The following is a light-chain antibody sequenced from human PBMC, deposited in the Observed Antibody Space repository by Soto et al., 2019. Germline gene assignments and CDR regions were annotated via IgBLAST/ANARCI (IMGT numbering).Light chain of an antibody. Sequence: DIQMTQSPSSLSASVGDRVTITCRASQSISGYLNWYQQKPGKAPKLLIYAASSLQSGVRSRFSGRGSGTDFTLTISSLQPEDFQTYYCQKSNSTPRTFGQGTKV. CDR1: QSISGY. CDR3: QKSNSTPRT. CDR2: AAS. J-gene: IGKJ1*01. V-gene: IGKV1-39*01.